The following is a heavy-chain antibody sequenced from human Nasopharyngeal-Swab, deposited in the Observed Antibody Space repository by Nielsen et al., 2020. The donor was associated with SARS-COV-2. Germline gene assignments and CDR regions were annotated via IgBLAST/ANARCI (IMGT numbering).Heavy chain of an antibody. CDR2: INPNSGGT. D-gene: IGHD1-7*01. CDR1: GYTFTGYY. Sequence: ASVKVSCKASGYTFTGYYMHWVRRAPGQGLEWMGWINPNSGGTNYAQKFQGWVTMTRDTSISTAYMELSRLRSDDTAVYYCARDHSRITGTTYYYGMDVWGQGTTVTVSS. V-gene: IGHV1-2*04. J-gene: IGHJ6*02. CDR3: ARDHSRITGTTYYYGMDV.